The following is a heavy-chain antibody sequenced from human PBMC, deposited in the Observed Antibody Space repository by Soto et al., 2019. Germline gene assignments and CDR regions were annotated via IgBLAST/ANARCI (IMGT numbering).Heavy chain of an antibody. Sequence: SETLSLTCSVSGGSISTYHWSWIRQPPGKGLEWIGYIDNSGSTDYNPSLKGRVTISMDTSMKQFSLHLSSVTAADTAAYYCARNWFSVAGRYHFDYWGQGXLVTVYS. CDR2: IDNSGST. V-gene: IGHV4-59*01. D-gene: IGHD6-19*01. CDR3: ARNWFSVAGRYHFDY. CDR1: GGSISTYH. J-gene: IGHJ4*02.